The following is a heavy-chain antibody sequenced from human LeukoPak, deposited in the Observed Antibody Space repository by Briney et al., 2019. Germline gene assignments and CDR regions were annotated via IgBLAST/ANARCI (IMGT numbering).Heavy chain of an antibody. D-gene: IGHD4-23*01. CDR3: ARLWGTTVVRHDAFDI. CDR1: GFTFSSYS. Sequence: RTGGSLRLSCAASGFTFSSYSMNWVRQAPGKGLEWVSGINWNGGSTGYADSVKGRFTISRDNAKNSLYLQMSSLRAEDTALYYCARLWGTTVVRHDAFDIWGQGTMVTVSS. CDR2: INWNGGST. J-gene: IGHJ3*02. V-gene: IGHV3-20*04.